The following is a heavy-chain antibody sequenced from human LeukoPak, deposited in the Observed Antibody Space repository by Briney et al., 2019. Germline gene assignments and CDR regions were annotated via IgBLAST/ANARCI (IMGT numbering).Heavy chain of an antibody. Sequence: GGSLRLSCEASGFIFTTYTIHWVRQAPGKGLEWVAIISYDGSNKYYADSVKGRFTISRDNSKNTLSLQMNSLRAEDTAVYYCARDWFRGMTAAGPLDYWGQGTQVTVSS. V-gene: IGHV3-30*04. D-gene: IGHD6-25*01. CDR3: ARDWFRGMTAAGPLDY. J-gene: IGHJ4*02. CDR1: GFIFTTYT. CDR2: ISYDGSNK.